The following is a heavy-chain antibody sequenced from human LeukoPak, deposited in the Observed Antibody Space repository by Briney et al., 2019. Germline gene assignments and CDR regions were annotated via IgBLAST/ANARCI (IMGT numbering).Heavy chain of an antibody. J-gene: IGHJ4*02. CDR3: AKRYFDY. V-gene: IGHV3-30*18. CDR1: GFTFSSYG. Sequence: GGSLRLSCAASGFTFSSYGMHWVRQAPGKGLEWVAVISYDGSNKYYADSVKGRFTISRDNSKNTLYLQMNSLRAEDTAVYYCAKRYFDYWGQGTLVTVSS. CDR2: ISYDGSNK.